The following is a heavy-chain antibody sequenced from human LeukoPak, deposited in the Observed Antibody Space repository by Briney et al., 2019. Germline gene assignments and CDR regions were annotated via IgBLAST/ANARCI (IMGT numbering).Heavy chain of an antibody. CDR2: ISSSSSYI. J-gene: IGHJ2*01. CDR3: ARDRGGDFDWYFDL. D-gene: IGHD2-21*02. V-gene: IGHV3-21*01. Sequence: GGSLRLSCAASGFTFSSYSMNWVRQAPGKGLEWVSAISSSSSYIYYADSVKGRFTISRDNAKNSLYLQMNSLRAEDTAVYYCARDRGGDFDWYFDLWGRGTLVTVSS. CDR1: GFTFSSYS.